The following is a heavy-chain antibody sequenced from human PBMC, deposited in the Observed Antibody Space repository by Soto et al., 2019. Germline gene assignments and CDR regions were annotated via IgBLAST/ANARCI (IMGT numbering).Heavy chain of an antibody. CDR3: TRDGDARMSTNPFHYYGLDV. CDR2: IYYSGGA. V-gene: IGHV4-59*02. D-gene: IGHD2-21*02. Sequence: TLFLTLTLSGGSVNNYYCSWIWQSPGKRPQRIGYIYYSGGAKYNPSVSRRVAISVDTFKNQFSLNLRSVTAADTAVYYCTRDGDARMSTNPFHYYGLDVSGQVITVTVS. J-gene: IGHJ6*02. CDR1: GGSVNNYY.